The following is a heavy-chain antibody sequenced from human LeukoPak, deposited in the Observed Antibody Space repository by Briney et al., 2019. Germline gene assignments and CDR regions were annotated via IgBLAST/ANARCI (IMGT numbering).Heavy chain of an antibody. J-gene: IGHJ3*02. CDR3: ATYNSGSRNAFDI. CDR2: MHYSGST. V-gene: IGHV4-31*03. D-gene: IGHD1-26*01. CDR1: GGSISSGAYY. Sequence: SETLSLTCTVSGGSISSGAYYWTWIRQHPEKGLEWIGYMHYSGSTYYNPSLKSRITISVDTSKNQFSLKLSSVTAADTALYYCATYNSGSRNAFDIWGQGTMVTVSS.